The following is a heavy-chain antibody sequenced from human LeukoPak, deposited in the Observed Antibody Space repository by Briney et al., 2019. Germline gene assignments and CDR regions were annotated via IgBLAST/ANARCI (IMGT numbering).Heavy chain of an antibody. CDR3: ARAESMALYFLY. J-gene: IGHJ1*01. D-gene: IGHD1-14*01. Sequence: ASVKVSCKTSGYTFTDFGFIWVRQAPGQGLEWMGWVSTYNGDTDYAKKFQDRVTMTTESSTQTTFMELRNLRSDDTAVYYCARAESMALYFLYWGQGTLVSVSS. CDR1: GYTFTDFG. CDR2: VSTYNGDT. V-gene: IGHV1-18*01.